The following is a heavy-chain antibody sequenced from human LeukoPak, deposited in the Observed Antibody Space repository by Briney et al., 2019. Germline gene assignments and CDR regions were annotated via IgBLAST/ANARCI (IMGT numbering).Heavy chain of an antibody. CDR1: GFTVTNTY. CDR2: IYSGGST. CDR3: ARDAYSSGWYGWFDP. V-gene: IGHV3-53*01. J-gene: IGHJ5*02. Sequence: GGSLRLSCAASGFTVTNTYISWVRQAPGKGLEWLSVIYSGGSTYYADSVKGRFTMSRDNSKNTLYLQTNSLRAEDTAVYYCARDAYSSGWYGWFDPWGQGTLVTVSS. D-gene: IGHD6-19*01.